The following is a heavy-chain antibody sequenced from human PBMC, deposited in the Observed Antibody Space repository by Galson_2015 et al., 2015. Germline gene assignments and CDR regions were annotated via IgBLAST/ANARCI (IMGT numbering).Heavy chain of an antibody. CDR2: ISGDGGST. V-gene: IGHV3-43*02. CDR3: AKDIGYYGGGSCPRLPDF. D-gene: IGHD2-15*01. CDR1: GFTFDDYA. Sequence: SLRLSCAASGFTFDDYAMHWVRQAPGKGLEWVSLISGDGGSTYYADSVKGRFTISRDNSKNSLYPQMNSLRTEDTALYYCAKDIGYYGGGSCPRLPDFWGQGTLVTVSS. J-gene: IGHJ4*02.